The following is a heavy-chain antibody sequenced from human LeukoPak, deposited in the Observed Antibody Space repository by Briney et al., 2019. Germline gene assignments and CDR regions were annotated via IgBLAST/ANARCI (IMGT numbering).Heavy chain of an antibody. CDR3: ARDRSWGMNSAEY. V-gene: IGHV3-11*04. D-gene: IGHD7-27*01. J-gene: IGHJ4*02. CDR2: ISSSGSTI. CDR1: GFTFSKYA. Sequence: GGSLRLSCAASGFTFSKYAMSWVRQAPGKGLEWVSYISSSGSTIYYADSVKGRFTISRDNAKNSLYLQMNSLRAEDTAVYYCARDRSWGMNSAEYWGQGTLVTVSS.